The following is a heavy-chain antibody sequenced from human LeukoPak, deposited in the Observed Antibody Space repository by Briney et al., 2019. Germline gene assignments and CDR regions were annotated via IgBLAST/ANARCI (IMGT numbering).Heavy chain of an antibody. J-gene: IGHJ4*02. D-gene: IGHD5-18*01. CDR3: ASGRGYSYGGFDY. CDR2: MYYSGNT. Sequence: SETLSLTCTVSAGSISSYHWSWIRQPPGKGLEWIGYMYYSGNTNYNPSLKSRVTISVDTSRNQFSLRLSSVTAADTALYFCASGRGYSYGGFDYWGQGTLVTVSS. CDR1: AGSISSYH. V-gene: IGHV4-59*01.